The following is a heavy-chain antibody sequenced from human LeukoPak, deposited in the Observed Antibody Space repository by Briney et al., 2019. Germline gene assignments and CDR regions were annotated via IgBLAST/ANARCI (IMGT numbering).Heavy chain of an antibody. CDR1: GGTFSSYT. D-gene: IGHD3-22*01. CDR2: IIPIFGTA. Sequence: GASVKVSCKASGGTFSSYTISWVRQAPGQGLEWMGGIIPIFGTANYAQKFQGRVTITTDESTSTAYMELSSLRSEDTAVYYCARVPHYYDSSGYYFDYWGQGTLVTLSS. CDR3: ARVPHYYDSSGYYFDY. J-gene: IGHJ4*02. V-gene: IGHV1-69*05.